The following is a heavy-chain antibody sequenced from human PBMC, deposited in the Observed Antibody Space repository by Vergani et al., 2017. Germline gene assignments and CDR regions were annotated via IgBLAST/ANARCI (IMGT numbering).Heavy chain of an antibody. CDR2: IIPSLATT. CDR1: GGTFSSYA. CDR3: ARASCSGASCIGGFEY. Sequence: QVQLVQSGAEVKKPGSSVKVSCKASGGTFSSYAPNWVRPATGQGLEWMGSIIPSLATTLYALQFQGRVTITADESTSTAYVELGCLRSEDTAVFFCARASCSGASCIGGFEYWGQGSLVTVSS. V-gene: IGHV1-69*11. J-gene: IGHJ4*02. D-gene: IGHD2-15*01.